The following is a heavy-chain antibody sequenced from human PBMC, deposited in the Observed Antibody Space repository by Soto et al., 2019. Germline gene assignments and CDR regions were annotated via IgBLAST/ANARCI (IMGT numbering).Heavy chain of an antibody. CDR3: ARTNPTKYYDHVWGDYRREGMDV. J-gene: IGHJ6*02. D-gene: IGHD3-16*02. CDR2: ILPLSGTS. V-gene: IGHV1-69*06. Sequence: SVKVSCKASGGTFSAYAISWVRQAPGQGLEWMGGILPLSGTSNYTQRFQGRVTITADKSTSTAYMELSSLRSDDTAVYYCARTNPTKYYDHVWGDYRREGMDVWGQGTTVTVSS. CDR1: GGTFSAYA.